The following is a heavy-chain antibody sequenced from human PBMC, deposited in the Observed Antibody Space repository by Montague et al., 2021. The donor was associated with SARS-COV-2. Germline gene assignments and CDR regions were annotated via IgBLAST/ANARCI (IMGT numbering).Heavy chain of an antibody. V-gene: IGHV4-4*07. CDR1: GGSISNYY. CDR3: ARGGTIFGVVTFPFDY. D-gene: IGHD3-3*01. J-gene: IGHJ4*02. Sequence: SETLSLTCTVSGGSISNYYWSWIRQPAGKGLEWIGRIYASGNTNYNPSLKSRVTMSVDTSKDQFSLKLSSVTAADTAVYYCARGGTIFGVVTFPFDYWGQGTLVTVSS. CDR2: IYASGNT.